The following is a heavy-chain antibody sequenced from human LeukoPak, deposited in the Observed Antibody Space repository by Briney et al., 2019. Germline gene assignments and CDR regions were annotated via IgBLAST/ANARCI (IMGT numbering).Heavy chain of an antibody. V-gene: IGHV4-30-4*01. CDR1: GGSISSGDYY. CDR3: ARNYCDSSGYYSDY. Sequence: SETLSLTCTVSGGSISSGDYYWSWIRQPPGKGLEWIGYIYYSGSTYYNPSLKSRVTISVDTSKNQFSLKLSSVTAADTAVYYCARNYCDSSGYYSDYWGQGTLVTVSS. J-gene: IGHJ4*02. CDR2: IYYSGST. D-gene: IGHD3-22*01.